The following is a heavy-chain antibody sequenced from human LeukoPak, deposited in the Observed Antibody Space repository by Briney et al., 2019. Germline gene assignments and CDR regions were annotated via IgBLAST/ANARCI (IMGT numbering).Heavy chain of an antibody. CDR3: PRDIPRYCSSTSCPGNLRFDP. J-gene: IGHJ5*02. Sequence: ASVKVSCKAYGGTFSSYAISWVRQAPGQGLEWMGGIIPIFGTANYAQKFQGRVTITADESTSTAYMELSSLRSEDTAVYYCPRDIPRYCSSTSCPGNLRFDPWGQGTLVTVSS. V-gene: IGHV1-69*01. D-gene: IGHD2-2*01. CDR2: IIPIFGTA. CDR1: GGTFSSYA.